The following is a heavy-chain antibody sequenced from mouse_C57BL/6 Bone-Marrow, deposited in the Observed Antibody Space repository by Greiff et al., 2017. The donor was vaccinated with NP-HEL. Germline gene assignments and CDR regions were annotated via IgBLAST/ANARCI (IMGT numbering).Heavy chain of an antibody. Sequence: VQLQQSGAELVRPGTSVKVSCKASGYAFTNYLIEWVKQRPGQGLEWIGVINPGSGGTNYNEKFKGKATLTADKSSSTAYMQLSSLTSEDSAVYFCARRVAKWYFDVWGTGTTVTVSS. CDR1: GYAFTNYL. J-gene: IGHJ1*03. CDR2: INPGSGGT. V-gene: IGHV1-54*01. CDR3: ARRVAKWYFDV. D-gene: IGHD1-1*01.